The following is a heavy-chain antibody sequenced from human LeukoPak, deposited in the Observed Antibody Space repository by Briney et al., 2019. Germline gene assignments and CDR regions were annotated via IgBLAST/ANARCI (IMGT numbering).Heavy chain of an antibody. V-gene: IGHV7-4-1*02. Sequence: GASVKVSCKASGYTFTTYAMSWVRQAPGQGLEWMGWINTNTGNPTYAQGFTGQFVFSLDTSVSTAYLQISSLKAEDTAVYYCARPGGYCSDTRCYPHYWGQGTLVTVSS. CDR2: INTNTGNP. J-gene: IGHJ4*02. CDR3: ARPGGYCSDTRCYPHY. CDR1: GYTFTTYA. D-gene: IGHD2-2*01.